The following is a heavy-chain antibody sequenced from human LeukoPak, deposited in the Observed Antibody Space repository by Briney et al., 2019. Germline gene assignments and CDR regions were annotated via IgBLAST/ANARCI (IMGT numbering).Heavy chain of an antibody. CDR1: GFTFSDYN. CDR2: ISSRSSTI. J-gene: IGHJ4*02. V-gene: IGHV3-48*02. D-gene: IGHD5-18*01. CDR3: ARDVDTGLVTPPLDY. Sequence: GGSLRLSCTASGFTFSDYNMNWVRQAPGKGLEWISYISSRSSTIYYADSVKGRFTISRDNAQNSLHLQMNSLRDEDTAVYYCARDVDTGLVTPPLDYWGQGTLVTVPS.